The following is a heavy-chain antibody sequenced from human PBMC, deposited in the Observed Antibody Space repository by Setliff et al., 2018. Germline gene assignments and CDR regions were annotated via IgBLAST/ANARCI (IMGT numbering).Heavy chain of an antibody. CDR3: AREYNFWGGYYADY. CDR1: GGSFSGYY. D-gene: IGHD3-3*01. CDR2: INHSGTT. J-gene: IGHJ4*02. Sequence: PSETLSLTCGVSGGSFSGYYWTWIRQPPGKGLEWIGEINHSGTTNYNPSLKSRVSLSVDTSKSQFSLNLTSVTAADTAVYYRAREYNFWGGYYADYWGQGVLVTVSS. V-gene: IGHV4-34*01.